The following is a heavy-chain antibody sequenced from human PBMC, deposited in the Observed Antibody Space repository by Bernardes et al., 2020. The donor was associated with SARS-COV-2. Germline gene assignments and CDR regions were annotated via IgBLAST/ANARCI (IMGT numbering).Heavy chain of an antibody. D-gene: IGHD7-27*01. CDR3: ANDAGVDVFFDY. V-gene: IGHV3-23*01. Sequence: GSLRLSCVASGFAFTDFGMTWVRQAPGKGLEWVSTINTDGENTHYADSVKGRFTISRDNSKKMLYLQMNSLRAEDTAVYYCANDAGVDVFFDYWGQGTLVTVSS. J-gene: IGHJ4*02. CDR1: GFAFTDFG. CDR2: INTDGENT.